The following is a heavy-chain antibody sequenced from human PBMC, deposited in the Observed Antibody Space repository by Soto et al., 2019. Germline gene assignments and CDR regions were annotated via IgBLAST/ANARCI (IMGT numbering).Heavy chain of an antibody. Sequence: EVQLVESGGGLVQPGGSRRLSCAASGFTFSSYSMNRVRQAPGKGLEWVSQISSSRRTIYYADSVKGRFTISRDNAKNSLYLQMNSLRAEDTAVYYCAREDITRGGWFDPWGQGTLVTVSS. V-gene: IGHV3-48*01. CDR1: GFTFSSYS. J-gene: IGHJ5*02. CDR3: AREDITRGGWFDP. D-gene: IGHD3-10*01. CDR2: ISSSRRTI.